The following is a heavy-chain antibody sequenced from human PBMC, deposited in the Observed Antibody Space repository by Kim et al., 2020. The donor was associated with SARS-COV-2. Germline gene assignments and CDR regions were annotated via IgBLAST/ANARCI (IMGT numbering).Heavy chain of an antibody. CDR3: ARAYCSSTSCYAFWFDP. Sequence: SVKVSCKASGGTFSSYAISWVRQAPGQGLEWMGGIIPIFGTANYAQKFQGRVTITADESTSTAYMELSSLRSEDTAVYYCARAYCSSTSCYAFWFDPWGQGTLVTVSS. CDR1: GGTFSSYA. D-gene: IGHD2-2*01. V-gene: IGHV1-69*13. J-gene: IGHJ5*02. CDR2: IIPIFGTA.